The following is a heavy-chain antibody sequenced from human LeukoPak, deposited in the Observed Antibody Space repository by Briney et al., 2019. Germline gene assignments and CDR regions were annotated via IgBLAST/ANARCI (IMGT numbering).Heavy chain of an antibody. CDR1: GGSISSYY. D-gene: IGHD3-22*01. J-gene: IGHJ4*02. CDR2: INHSGST. V-gene: IGHV4-34*01. CDR3: ARESSGFDY. Sequence: KPSETLSLTCTVSGGSISSYYWSWIRQPPGKGLEWIGEINHSGSTNYNPSLKSRVTISVDTSKNQFSLKLSSVTAADTAVYYCARESSGFDYWGQGTLVTVSS.